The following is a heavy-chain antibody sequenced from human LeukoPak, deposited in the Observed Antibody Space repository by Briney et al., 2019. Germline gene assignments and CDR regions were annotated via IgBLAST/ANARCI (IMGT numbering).Heavy chain of an antibody. CDR1: GGSFSGYY. CDR3: ARSRAVAAAGYYYYGMDA. V-gene: IGHV4-34*01. CDR2: INHSGST. D-gene: IGHD6-13*01. J-gene: IGHJ6*02. Sequence: SETLSLTCAVYGGSFSGYYWSWIRQPPGKGLEWIGEINHSGSTNYNPSLKSRVTISVDTSMNQFSLKLSSVTAADTAVYYCARSRAVAAAGYYYYGMDAWGQGTTVTVSS.